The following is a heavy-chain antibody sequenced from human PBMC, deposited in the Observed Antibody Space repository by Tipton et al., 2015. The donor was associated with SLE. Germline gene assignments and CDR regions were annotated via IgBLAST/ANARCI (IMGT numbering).Heavy chain of an antibody. Sequence: TLSLTCAVSGYSITYDHNWGWIRQPPGKGLEWVGSIHHSGSTYYNPSLKSRVTISVDTSKNQFSLKLSSVTAADTAVYYCARRGIAVAGIHWYFDLWGRGTLVTVSS. CDR1: GYSITYDHN. D-gene: IGHD6-19*01. CDR3: ARRGIAVAGIHWYFDL. J-gene: IGHJ2*01. CDR2: IHHSGST. V-gene: IGHV4-38-2*01.